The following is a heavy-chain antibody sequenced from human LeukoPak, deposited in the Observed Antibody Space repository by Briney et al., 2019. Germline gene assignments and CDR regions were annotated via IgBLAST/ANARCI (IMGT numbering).Heavy chain of an antibody. CDR2: INHSGST. J-gene: IGHJ5*02. D-gene: IGHD3-10*01. V-gene: IGHV4-34*01. CDR3: ARVRNYYGSGSHFNWFDP. CDR1: GGSFSGYY. Sequence: SETLSLTCAVYGGSFSGYYWSWIRQPPGKGLEWIGEINHSGSTNYNPSLKSRVTISVDTSKNQFSLKLSSVTAADTAVYYCARVRNYYGSGSHFNWFDPWGQGTLVTVSS.